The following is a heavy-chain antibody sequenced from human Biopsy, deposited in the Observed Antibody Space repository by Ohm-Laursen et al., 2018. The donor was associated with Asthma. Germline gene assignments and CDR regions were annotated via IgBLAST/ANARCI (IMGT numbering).Heavy chain of an antibody. D-gene: IGHD3-3*01. CDR3: ARSIYDFWSGYYGMDV. J-gene: IGHJ6*02. V-gene: IGHV3-23*01. Sequence: GSLRLSCAASGFRFTDYGMHWVRQAPGKGLEWVASVSSSGGSRDYADSVKGRFTISRDNSKNTLYLQMNSLRAEDTAVYYCARSIYDFWSGYYGMDVWGQGTTVTVSS. CDR1: GFRFTDYG. CDR2: VSSSGGSR.